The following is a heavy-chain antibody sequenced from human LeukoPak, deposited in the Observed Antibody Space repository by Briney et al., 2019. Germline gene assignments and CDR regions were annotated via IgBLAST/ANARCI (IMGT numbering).Heavy chain of an antibody. Sequence: GGSLRLSXAASGFTFSSYSMNWVRQAPGKGLEWVSSISSSSSYIYYADSVKGRFTISRDNAKNSLYLQMNSLRAEDTAVYYCARDLRLDERITIFGVVIDDYWGQGTLVTVSS. CDR2: ISSSSSYI. CDR1: GFTFSSYS. D-gene: IGHD3-3*01. V-gene: IGHV3-21*01. J-gene: IGHJ4*02. CDR3: ARDLRLDERITIFGVVIDDY.